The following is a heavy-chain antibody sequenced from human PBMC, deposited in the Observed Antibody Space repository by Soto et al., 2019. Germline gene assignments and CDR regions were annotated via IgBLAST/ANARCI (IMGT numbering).Heavy chain of an antibody. Sequence: SETLSLTCAVSGYSISSGYYWGWIRQPPGKGLEWIGSIYHSGSTYYNPPLKSRVTISVDTSKNQFSLKLSSVTAADTAVYYCARVARSGWYLDYWGQGTLVTVSS. V-gene: IGHV4-38-2*01. CDR2: IYHSGST. D-gene: IGHD6-19*01. CDR3: ARVARSGWYLDY. J-gene: IGHJ4*02. CDR1: GYSISSGYY.